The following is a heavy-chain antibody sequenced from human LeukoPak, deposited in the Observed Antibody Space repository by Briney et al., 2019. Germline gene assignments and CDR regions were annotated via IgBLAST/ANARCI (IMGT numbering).Heavy chain of an antibody. D-gene: IGHD3-9*01. V-gene: IGHV4-34*01. J-gene: IGHJ5*02. CDR2: INHSGST. CDR1: GGSFSGYY. CDR3: ARTYYDILTGYYRGQVWFDP. Sequence: PSETLSLTCAVYGGSFSGYYWSWIRQPPGKGLEWIGEINHSGSTNYNPSLKSRVTISVDTSKNQFSLKLSSVTAADTAVYYCARTYYDILTGYYRGQVWFDPWGQGTLVTVSS.